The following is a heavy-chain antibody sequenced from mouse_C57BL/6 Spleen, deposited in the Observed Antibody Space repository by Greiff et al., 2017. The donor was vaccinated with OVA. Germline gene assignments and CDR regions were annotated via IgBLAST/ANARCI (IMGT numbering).Heavy chain of an antibody. D-gene: IGHD1-1*01. CDR2: IDPETGGT. V-gene: IGHV1-15*01. J-gene: IGHJ1*03. CDR3: TRSGAYYGSSYWYFDV. Sequence: QVQLQQSGAELVRPGASVTLSCKASGYTFTDYEMHWVKQTPVHGLEWIGAIDPETGGTAYNQKFKGKAILTADKSSSTAYMELRSLTSEDSAVYYCTRSGAYYGSSYWYFDVWGTGTTVTVSS. CDR1: GYTFTDYE.